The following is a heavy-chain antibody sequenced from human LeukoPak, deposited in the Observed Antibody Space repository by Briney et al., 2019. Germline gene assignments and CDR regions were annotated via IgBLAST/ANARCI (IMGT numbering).Heavy chain of an antibody. V-gene: IGHV7-4-1*02. CDR3: ARIAARLYYYYMDV. CDR1: GYTFTSYA. J-gene: IGHJ6*03. Sequence: ASVKVSCKASGYTFTSYAMNWVRQAPGQGLEWMGWINANTGNPTYAQGFTGRFVFSLDTSVSTAYLQISSLKAEDTAVYYCARIAARLYYYYMDVWGKGTTVTVSS. D-gene: IGHD6-6*01. CDR2: INANTGNP.